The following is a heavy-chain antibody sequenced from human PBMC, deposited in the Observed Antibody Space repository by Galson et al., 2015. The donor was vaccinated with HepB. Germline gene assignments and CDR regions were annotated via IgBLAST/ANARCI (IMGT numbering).Heavy chain of an antibody. J-gene: IGHJ6*02. D-gene: IGHD2-15*01. CDR1: GLTFSDYS. CDR3: ASLDCSGAACQGFGMDV. CDR2: ISSSSNYI. V-gene: IGHV3-21*06. Sequence: SLRLSCAASGLTFSDYSMNWVRQAPGKGLEWVSSISSSSNYIYYADSVRGRFTTSRDNAKNSLCLQMDSLRAEDTAMYYCASLDCSGAACQGFGMDVWGQGTAVTVSS.